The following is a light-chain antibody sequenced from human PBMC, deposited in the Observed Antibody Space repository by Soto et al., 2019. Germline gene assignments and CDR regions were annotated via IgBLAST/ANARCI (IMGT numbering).Light chain of an antibody. J-gene: IGLJ2*01. CDR2: SNN. CDR1: SSNIGRNT. CDR3: AAWDDSLNGVV. Sequence: QSVLTQPPSASGTPGQRVTISCSGSSSNIGRNTVNWYQQLPGTAPKLLIYSNNQRPSGVPDRFSGSKSGTSASLAISGLQSEDEADYYCAAWDDSLNGVVFCGGTKLTVL. V-gene: IGLV1-44*01.